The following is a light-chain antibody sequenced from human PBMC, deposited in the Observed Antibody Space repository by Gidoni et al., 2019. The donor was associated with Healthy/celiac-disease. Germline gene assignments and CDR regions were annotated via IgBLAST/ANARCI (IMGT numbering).Light chain of an antibody. V-gene: IGKV1-39*01. CDR3: QQSYSTPWT. CDR1: PSISSY. CDR2: AAS. J-gene: IGKJ1*01. Sequence: DIQMTPSPSSLSASVGARVTITCRARPSISSYLTWYQQKPGKAPKLLIYAASRLQSGVPARFSSSGSGKDFTLTSSSLQHEDFATYYCQQSYSTPWTFGQGTKVEIK.